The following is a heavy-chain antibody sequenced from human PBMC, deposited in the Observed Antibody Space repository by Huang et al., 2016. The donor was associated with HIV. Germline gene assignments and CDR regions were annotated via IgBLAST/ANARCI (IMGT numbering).Heavy chain of an antibody. Sequence: QVLLVQSGAEVRKPGSSVKVSCTAFGGTFSSYAISWVRQAPGQGVEWMGGILPSFGTATYTKKCQGRGTSTVDESTNTGYMELTRLTSEDTAVYYCARTAYSYGFRQGYNWFDPWGQGTPVTVSS. CDR3: ARTAYSYGFRQGYNWFDP. CDR2: ILPSFGTA. D-gene: IGHD5-18*01. J-gene: IGHJ5*02. CDR1: GGTFSSYA. V-gene: IGHV1-69*13.